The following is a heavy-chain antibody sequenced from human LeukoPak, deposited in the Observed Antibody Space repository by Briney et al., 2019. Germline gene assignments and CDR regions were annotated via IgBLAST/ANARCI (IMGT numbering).Heavy chain of an antibody. CDR3: ARENSGYSSGWTFFDY. J-gene: IGHJ4*02. Sequence: GGSLRLSCVASGFTFSSYAMHWVRQAPGKGLEWVAVISYDGSNKYYADSVKGRFTISRDNSKNTLYLQMNSLRAEDTAVYYCARENSGYSSGWTFFDYWGQGTLVTVSS. V-gene: IGHV3-30*04. CDR2: ISYDGSNK. CDR1: GFTFSSYA. D-gene: IGHD6-19*01.